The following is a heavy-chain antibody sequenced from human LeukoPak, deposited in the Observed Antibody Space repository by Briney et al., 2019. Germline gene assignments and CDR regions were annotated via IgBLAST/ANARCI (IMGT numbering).Heavy chain of an antibody. CDR1: GGSISSTNW. D-gene: IGHD3-3*01. Sequence: PSETLSLTCGVSGGSISSTNWYSWVRQPPGQGLEWIGYVYYSGITNYNPSLKSRVTISVGTSKNHFSLKLTSVTAADTAVYYCARLLGWSGPINWFDPWGRGTLVTVSS. J-gene: IGHJ5*02. CDR2: VYYSGIT. V-gene: IGHV4-4*02. CDR3: ARLLGWSGPINWFDP.